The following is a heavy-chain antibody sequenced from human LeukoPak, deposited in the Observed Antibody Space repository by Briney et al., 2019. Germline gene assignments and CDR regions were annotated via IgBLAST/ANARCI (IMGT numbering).Heavy chain of an antibody. J-gene: IGHJ6*02. D-gene: IGHD3-22*01. Sequence: GASVKVSCKASGYTFTSYDINWVRQATGQGLEWMGWMNPNSGNTGYAQKFQGRVTMTRNTSISTAYMELSSLRSEDTAVYYCARSRISRSMIVVVPRYYYGMDVWGQGTTVTVSS. CDR3: ARSRISRSMIVVVPRYYYGMDV. CDR1: GYTFTSYD. V-gene: IGHV1-8*01. CDR2: MNPNSGNT.